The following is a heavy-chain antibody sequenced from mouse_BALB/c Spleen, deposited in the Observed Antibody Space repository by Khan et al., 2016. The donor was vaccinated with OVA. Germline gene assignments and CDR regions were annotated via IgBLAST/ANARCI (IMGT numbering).Heavy chain of an antibody. D-gene: IGHD1-1*01. J-gene: IGHJ2*02. CDR3: ARGNYYGYYFDY. CDR1: GYSITSNYA. V-gene: IGHV3-2*02. CDR2: ISYSGST. Sequence: EVQLVESGPGLVKPSQSLSLTCTVTGYSITSNYAWNWIRQFPGNKLEWMGYISYSGSTTYNPSLKSRISITRDTSKNQFFLQLKSVTTEDTATYYCARGNYYGYYFDYWGHGTSLTVSS.